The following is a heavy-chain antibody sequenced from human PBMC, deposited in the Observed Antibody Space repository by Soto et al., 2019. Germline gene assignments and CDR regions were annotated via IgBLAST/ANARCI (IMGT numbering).Heavy chain of an antibody. V-gene: IGHV1-69*01. CDR2: IIPIFGTA. CDR3: ARDGYSYGSYYYYYGMDV. J-gene: IGHJ6*02. D-gene: IGHD5-18*01. CDR1: GGTFSSYA. Sequence: QVQLVQSGAEVKKPGSSVKVSCKASGGTFSSYAISWVRQAPGQGLEWMGGIIPIFGTANYAQTFQGRVTITANESTSTAYMELSSLRSEDTAVYYCARDGYSYGSYYYYYGMDVWGQGTTVTVSS.